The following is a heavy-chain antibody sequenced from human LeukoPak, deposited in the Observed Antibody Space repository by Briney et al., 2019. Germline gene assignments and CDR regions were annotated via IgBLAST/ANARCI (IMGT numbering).Heavy chain of an antibody. V-gene: IGHV3-23*01. J-gene: IGHJ4*02. Sequence: GGSLRLSCAASGFTFSSYGMSWVRQAPGKGLEWVSAISGSGGSTYYADSVKGRFTISRDNSKNTLYLQMNSLRAEDTAVYYCAKGPGYSYGRENFDYWGQGTLVTVSS. CDR2: ISGSGGST. CDR3: AKGPGYSYGRENFDY. CDR1: GFTFSSYG. D-gene: IGHD5-18*01.